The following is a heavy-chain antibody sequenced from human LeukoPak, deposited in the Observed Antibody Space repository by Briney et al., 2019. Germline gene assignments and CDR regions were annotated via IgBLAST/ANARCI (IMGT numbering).Heavy chain of an antibody. CDR1: GYSIRIGYY. CDR3: ARRTIQWLVFYMDV. V-gene: IGHV4-34*01. Sequence: SETLSLTCTVSGYSIRIGYYWSWIRQPPGKGLEWIGEINHSGSTNYNPSLKSRVTISVDTSKNQFSLKLSSVTAADTAVYYCARRTIQWLVFYMDVWGKGTTVTVSS. J-gene: IGHJ6*03. D-gene: IGHD6-19*01. CDR2: INHSGST.